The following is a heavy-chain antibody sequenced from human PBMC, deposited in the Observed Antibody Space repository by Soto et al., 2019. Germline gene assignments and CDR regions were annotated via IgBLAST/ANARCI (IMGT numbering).Heavy chain of an antibody. J-gene: IGHJ4*02. CDR1: GYTFTSYD. V-gene: IGHV1-8*01. CDR3: XXXXXXXXXFGXXXDYYFDY. CDR2: MNPNSGNT. Sequence: QVQLVQSGAEVKKPGASVKVSCKASGYTFTSYDINWVRQATGQGLEWMGWMNPNSGNTGYAQKFQGRVTMTRNTSISTAYMELXSXXXXXXXXXYXXXXXXXXXXFGXXXDYYFDYWGQGTLVTVSS. D-gene: IGHD3-10*01.